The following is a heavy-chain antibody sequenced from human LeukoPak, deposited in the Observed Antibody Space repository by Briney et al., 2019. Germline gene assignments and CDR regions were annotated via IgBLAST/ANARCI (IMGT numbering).Heavy chain of an antibody. V-gene: IGHV4-59*01. CDR1: GGSISSYY. CDR3: ARVPRQGYMDV. Sequence: PSETLSLTCTVSGGSISSYYWSWIRQPPGKGLEWIGYIYYSGSTNYNPSLKSRVTISVDTSKNQFSLKLSSVTAADTAVYYCARVPRQGYMDVWGKGTTVTVSS. CDR2: IYYSGST. J-gene: IGHJ6*03.